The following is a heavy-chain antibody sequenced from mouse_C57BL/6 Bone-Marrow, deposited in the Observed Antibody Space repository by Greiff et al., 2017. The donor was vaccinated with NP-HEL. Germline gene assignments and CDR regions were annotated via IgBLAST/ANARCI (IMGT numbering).Heavy chain of an antibody. CDR2: IDPSDSYT. Sequence: QVQLQQPGAELVMPGASVKLSCKASGYTFTSYWMHWVKQRPGQGLEWIGEIDPSDSYTNYNQKFKGKSTLTVDKSSSTAYMQLSSLTSEDSAVYYCARGLFYYDYDGPWFAYWGQGTLVTVSA. CDR3: ARGLFYYDYDGPWFAY. J-gene: IGHJ3*01. D-gene: IGHD2-4*01. V-gene: IGHV1-69*01. CDR1: GYTFTSYW.